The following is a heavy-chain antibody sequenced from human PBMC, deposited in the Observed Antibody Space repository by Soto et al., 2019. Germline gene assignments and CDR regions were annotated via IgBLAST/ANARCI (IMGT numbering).Heavy chain of an antibody. Sequence: QVQLVQSGAEVKKPGASVRVSCKASGLTFTTYFMHWLRQAPGQGLEWMGVISPGGDATSYAEKFQGRVTVTKDTSTTTVYMELSSLRSEDTAVYYCARDWRYSSGLDYWGQGTLVTVSS. CDR2: ISPGGDAT. CDR1: GLTFTTYF. D-gene: IGHD6-19*01. V-gene: IGHV1-46*01. CDR3: ARDWRYSSGLDY. J-gene: IGHJ4*02.